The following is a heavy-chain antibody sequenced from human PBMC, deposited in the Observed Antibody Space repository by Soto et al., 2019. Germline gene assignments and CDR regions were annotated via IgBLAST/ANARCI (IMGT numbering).Heavy chain of an antibody. V-gene: IGHV4-59*12. CDR1: GGSITNYY. Sequence: PSETLSLTCTISGGSITNYYWSWIRQPPGKGLEWIGYVYYSGSTYYNPSLKSRVTISVDTSKNQFSLKLSSVTAADTAVYYCARVGIVATTNWFDPWGQGTLVTVSS. CDR3: ARVGIVATTNWFDP. D-gene: IGHD5-12*01. J-gene: IGHJ5*02. CDR2: VYYSGST.